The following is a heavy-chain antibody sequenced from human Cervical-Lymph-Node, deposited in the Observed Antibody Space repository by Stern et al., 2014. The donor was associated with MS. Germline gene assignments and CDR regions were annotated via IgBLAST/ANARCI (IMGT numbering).Heavy chain of an antibody. J-gene: IGHJ4*02. Sequence: VQLVESGGGVVKPGRSLRLSCAASGFIFSTYGMHWVRQAPGKGLEWVAVISSDGSKKFYADSVKGRFTISRDSSKTTLYLQMNSLRPEDTALYYCVKEVEGYYFDHWGQGALVTVSS. CDR1: GFIFSTYG. CDR2: ISSDGSKK. CDR3: VKEVEGYYFDH. V-gene: IGHV3-30*18. D-gene: IGHD2-15*01.